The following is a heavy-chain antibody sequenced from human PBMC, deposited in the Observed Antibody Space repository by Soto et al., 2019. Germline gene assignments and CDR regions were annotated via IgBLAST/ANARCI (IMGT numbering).Heavy chain of an antibody. CDR3: AKDKYDILSGYPYFFDY. J-gene: IGHJ4*02. D-gene: IGHD3-9*01. CDR1: GFIFSSYA. CDR2: ISGSGDIT. V-gene: IGHV3-23*02. Sequence: PGGSLRLSCAASGFIFSSYAMSWVRQAPGKGLEWVSAISGSGDITYYGDSVKGRFTISRDNSKNTLSLQMDSLRAEDTAVYFCAKDKYDILSGYPYFFDYWRQGTLVTVSS.